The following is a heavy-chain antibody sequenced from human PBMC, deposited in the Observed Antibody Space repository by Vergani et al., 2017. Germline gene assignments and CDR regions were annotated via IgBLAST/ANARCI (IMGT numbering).Heavy chain of an antibody. J-gene: IGHJ6*02. CDR3: ARDPLYSTTWPFLLLDMDV. CDR2: FYTGGGT. CDR1: GGSLSSGSYY. D-gene: IGHD6-13*01. V-gene: IGHV4-61*02. Sequence: QVQLQESGPGLVRPSQTLSLTCTVSGGSLSSGSYYWSWFRQPAGKGLEWIGRFYTGGGTSYNPSLKSRGTISVDTSNNQFSLQLSPVTAADTAVYYCARDPLYSTTWPFLLLDMDVWGQGTTVTVSS.